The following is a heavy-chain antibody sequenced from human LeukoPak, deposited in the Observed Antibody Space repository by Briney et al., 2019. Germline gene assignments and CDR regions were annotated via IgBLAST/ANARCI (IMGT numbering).Heavy chain of an antibody. Sequence: QPGRSLRLSCAASGFTFSSYAMHWVRQAPGKGLEWVAVISYDGSNKYYADSVKGRFTISRDNSKNTLYLQMNSLRAEDTAVYYCARDSTGTQDYWGQGTLVTVSS. V-gene: IGHV3-30-3*01. D-gene: IGHD1-1*01. J-gene: IGHJ4*02. CDR1: GFTFSSYA. CDR2: ISYDGSNK. CDR3: ARDSTGTQDY.